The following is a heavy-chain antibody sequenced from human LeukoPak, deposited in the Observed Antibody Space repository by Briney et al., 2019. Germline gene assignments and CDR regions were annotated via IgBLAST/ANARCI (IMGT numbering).Heavy chain of an antibody. CDR3: ARGSSAMNYYFYGMDV. J-gene: IGHJ6*02. CDR1: GYTFTGYY. V-gene: IGHV1-2*02. CDR2: INPNSGGT. D-gene: IGHD2-2*01. Sequence: ASVKVSCKASGYTFTGYYMHWVRQAPGQGLEWMGWINPNSGGTNYAQKFQGRVTMTSDTSTRMVYMELSRLGSDDTAVYYCARGSSAMNYYFYGMDVWGQGSTVTVSS.